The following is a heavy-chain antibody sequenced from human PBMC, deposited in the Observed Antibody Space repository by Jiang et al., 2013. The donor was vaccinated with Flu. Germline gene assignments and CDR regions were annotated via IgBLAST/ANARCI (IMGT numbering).Heavy chain of an antibody. CDR3: ATLRGSSYDTYLADY. V-gene: IGHV3-30*02. CDR1: GFRFGYYG. CDR2: IEYDGSNK. J-gene: IGHJ4*02. Sequence: VQLLESGGGVVQPGGSLRLSCATSGFRFGYYGMYWVRQAPGKGLEWLTKIEYDGSNKYYADSVKGRFTISRDNSKNAVYLEMNDLRVEDTAVYYCATLRGSSYDTYLADYWGQGTLVTVS. D-gene: IGHD3-10*01.